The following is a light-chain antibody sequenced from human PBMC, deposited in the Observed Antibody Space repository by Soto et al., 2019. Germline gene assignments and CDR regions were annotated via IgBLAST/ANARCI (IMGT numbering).Light chain of an antibody. J-gene: IGKJ1*01. V-gene: IGKV1-5*03. CDR2: KAC. CDR1: QSISSW. CDR3: QQYNSYSLT. Sequence: DIQMTQSPSTLSASVGDRVTITCRASQSISSWLAWYQQKPGKAPKLLIYKACSLESGVPSRFSGSGSGTEFTLTISSLQPDDFATYYCQQYNSYSLTFGQGTKVEIK.